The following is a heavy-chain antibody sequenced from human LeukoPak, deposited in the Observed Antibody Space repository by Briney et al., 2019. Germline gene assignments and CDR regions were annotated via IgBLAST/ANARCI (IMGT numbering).Heavy chain of an antibody. V-gene: IGHV3-30*02. CDR3: AKFITMVRGVTDGDFDY. CDR2: IRYDGSNK. J-gene: IGHJ4*02. D-gene: IGHD3-10*01. Sequence: GGSLRLSCAASGFTSSTYGMHWVRQAPGKGLEWVAFIRYDGSNKYYADSVKGRFTISRDNSKNTLYLQMNSLRAEDTAIYYCAKFITMVRGVTDGDFDYWGQGTLVTVSS. CDR1: GFTSSTYG.